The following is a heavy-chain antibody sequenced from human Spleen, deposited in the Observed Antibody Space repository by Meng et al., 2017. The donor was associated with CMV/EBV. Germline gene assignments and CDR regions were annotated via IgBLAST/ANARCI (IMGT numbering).Heavy chain of an antibody. Sequence: CAVSGGSFDGYFWSWIRQPPGKGLEWIGEIDHSGSTNSTPSLKSRVTISVDTSKNHFSLKMSSVTAADTAVYYCAAAIYDSPDWFGPWGQGTLVTVSS. D-gene: IGHD3-3*01. CDR3: AAAIYDSPDWFGP. J-gene: IGHJ5*02. CDR2: IDHSGST. CDR1: GGSFDGYF. V-gene: IGHV4-34*01.